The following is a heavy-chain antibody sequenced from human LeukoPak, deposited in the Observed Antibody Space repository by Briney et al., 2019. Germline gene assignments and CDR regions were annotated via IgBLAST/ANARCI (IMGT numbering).Heavy chain of an antibody. V-gene: IGHV3-33*01. CDR1: GFSFRSHG. CDR3: ALSAMDFDY. J-gene: IGHJ4*02. Sequence: GGSLRLSCVASGFSFRSHGMHWVRQAPGEGLEWVAVIWYDGSDSYYADSVRGRFTISRDNSKNTLNLQMNSLRGEDTVVYYCALSAMDFDYWGQGTLVTVSS. CDR2: IWYDGSDS. D-gene: IGHD5-18*01.